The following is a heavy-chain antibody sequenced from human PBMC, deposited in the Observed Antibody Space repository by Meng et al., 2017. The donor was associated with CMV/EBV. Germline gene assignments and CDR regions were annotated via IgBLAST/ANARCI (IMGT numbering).Heavy chain of an antibody. Sequence: GESLKISCAAAGFTFSSYRMNWVRQAPGKGLEWVSSISSSSSYIYYADSVKGRFTISRDNAKNSLYLQMNSLRAEDTAVYYCARRMGKGEWEILGPTLEDDFDIWGQGTMVTVSS. V-gene: IGHV3-21*01. CDR2: ISSSSSYI. CDR3: ARRMGKGEWEILGPTLEDDFDI. D-gene: IGHD1-26*01. CDR1: GFTFSSYR. J-gene: IGHJ3*02.